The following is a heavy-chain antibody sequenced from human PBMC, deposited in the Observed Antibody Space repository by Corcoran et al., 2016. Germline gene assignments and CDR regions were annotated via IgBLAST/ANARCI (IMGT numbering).Heavy chain of an antibody. Sequence: QVTLKESGPVLVKPTETLTLTCTVSGFSLSNARMGVSWIRQPPGKALEWLAHIFSNDEKSYSTSLKSRLTISKDTSKSQVVLTMTNMDPVDTATYYGARILTYYDFWSENWFDPWGQGTLVTVSS. D-gene: IGHD3-3*01. CDR1: GFSLSNARMG. V-gene: IGHV2-26*01. CDR3: ARILTYYDFWSENWFDP. CDR2: IFSNDEK. J-gene: IGHJ5*02.